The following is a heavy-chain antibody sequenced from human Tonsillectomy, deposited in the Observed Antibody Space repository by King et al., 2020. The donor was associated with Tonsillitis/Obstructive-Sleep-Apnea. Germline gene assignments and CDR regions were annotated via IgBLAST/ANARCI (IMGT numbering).Heavy chain of an antibody. Sequence: QLVQSGAEVKKPGASVKVSCKASGYTFTSYGISWVRQAPGQGLEWMGWISAYNGNTNYAQKLQGRVTMTTDTSTSTAYMELRSLRSDDTAVYYCARNYDFWSGYPPFYASYYMDVWGKGTTVTVSS. CDR1: GYTFTSYG. J-gene: IGHJ6*03. CDR2: ISAYNGNT. CDR3: ARNYDFWSGYPPFYASYYMDV. D-gene: IGHD3-3*01. V-gene: IGHV1-18*01.